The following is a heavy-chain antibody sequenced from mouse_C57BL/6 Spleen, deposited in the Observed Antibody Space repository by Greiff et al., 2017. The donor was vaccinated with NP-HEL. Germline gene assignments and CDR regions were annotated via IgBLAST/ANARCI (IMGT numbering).Heavy chain of an antibody. CDR1: GYSITSGYY. D-gene: IGHD3-2*02. CDR2: ISYDGSN. Sequence: EVQLVESGPGLVKPSQSLSLTCSVTGYSITSGYYWNWIRQFPGNKLAWMGYISYDGSNNYNPSLKNRISITRDTSKNQFFLKLNSVTTEDTATYYCARDGSGYAWFAYWGQGTLVTVSA. V-gene: IGHV3-6*01. J-gene: IGHJ3*01. CDR3: ARDGSGYAWFAY.